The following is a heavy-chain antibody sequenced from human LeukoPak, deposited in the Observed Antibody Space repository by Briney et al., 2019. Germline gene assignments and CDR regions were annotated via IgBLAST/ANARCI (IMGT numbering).Heavy chain of an antibody. J-gene: IGHJ4*02. CDR2: INHNGNVN. CDR3: AREIHSSGWYVDY. CDR1: GFTFSSYW. V-gene: IGHV3-7*01. D-gene: IGHD6-19*01. Sequence: GGSLRLSCAASGFTFSSYWMNWARQAPGKGLEWVASINHNGNVNYYVDSVKGRFTISRDNAKNSLYLQMNSLRAEDTAVYYCAREIHSSGWYVDYWGQGTLVTVSS.